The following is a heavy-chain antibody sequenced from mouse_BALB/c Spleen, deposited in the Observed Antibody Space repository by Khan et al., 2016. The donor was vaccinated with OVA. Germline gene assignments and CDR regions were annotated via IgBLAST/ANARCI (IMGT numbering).Heavy chain of an antibody. CDR1: GFSLTTYG. Sequence: VELVESGPGLVAPSQSLSITCTVSGFSLTTYGVNWVRQPPGKGLEWLGVIWGDGSTNYHSALISRLSISKDNSKSQVFLKLNSLQSDDTATYYCAKSKVWYFDVWGAGTTVTVSS. V-gene: IGHV2-3*01. J-gene: IGHJ1*01. CDR3: AKSKVWYFDV. CDR2: IWGDGST.